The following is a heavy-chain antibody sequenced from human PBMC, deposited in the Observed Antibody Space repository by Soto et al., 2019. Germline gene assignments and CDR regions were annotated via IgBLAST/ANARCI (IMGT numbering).Heavy chain of an antibody. CDR3: AREGGIVDNYYYGMDV. CDR1: GGSISSYY. D-gene: IGHD1-26*01. J-gene: IGHJ6*02. Sequence: SETLSLTCTVSGGSISSYYWSWIRQPPGKGLEWIGYIYYSGSTNYNPSLKSRVTISVDTSKNQFSLKLSSVTAADTAVYYCAREGGIVDNYYYGMDVWGQGTTVTVS. V-gene: IGHV4-59*01. CDR2: IYYSGST.